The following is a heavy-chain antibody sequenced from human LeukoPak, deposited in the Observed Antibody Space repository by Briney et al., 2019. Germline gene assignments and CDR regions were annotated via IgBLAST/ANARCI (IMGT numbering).Heavy chain of an antibody. J-gene: IGHJ4*02. V-gene: IGHV1-8*01. Sequence: ASVKVSCKASGYTFASYDVNWVRQATGQGLEWMGWMNTNSGITGHAQKLQGRVTMTRNTSISTAYMELSSLRSDDTAVYYCVAKGCWGQGTLVTVSS. CDR1: GYTFASYD. CDR2: MNTNSGIT. CDR3: VAKGC.